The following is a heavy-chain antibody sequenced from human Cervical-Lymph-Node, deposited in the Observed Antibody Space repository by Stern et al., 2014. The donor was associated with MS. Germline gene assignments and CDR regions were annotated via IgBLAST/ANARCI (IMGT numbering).Heavy chain of an antibody. CDR1: GYTLTELS. CDR2: FDPEDGET. D-gene: IGHD3-3*01. V-gene: IGHV1-24*01. J-gene: IGHJ6*02. Sequence: QVQLVESGAEVKKPGASVKVSCKVSGYTLTELSMHWVRQAPGKGLERMGGFDPEDGETIYAQKFQGRVNMTEDTSTDTAYMELSSLRSEDTAVYYCATDRDDFRSGYSAPTKGYGLDVWGQGTTVTVTS. CDR3: ATDRDDFRSGYSAPTKGYGLDV.